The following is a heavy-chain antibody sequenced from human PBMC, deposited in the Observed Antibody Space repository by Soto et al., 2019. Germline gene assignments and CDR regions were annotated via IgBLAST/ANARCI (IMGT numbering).Heavy chain of an antibody. CDR3: ARDLGSYCTNGVCFPVYYFDY. CDR1: GGSVSSNNYF. D-gene: IGHD2-8*01. Sequence: PSETLSLTCTVSGGSVSSNNYFWSWIRQPPGKGLEWIGSIYYSGSTNYNPSLKSRVTISIDTSRNQFSLRLSSVTAADTAVYYCARDLGSYCTNGVCFPVYYFDYWGQGTLVTVSS. CDR2: IYYSGST. V-gene: IGHV4-61*01. J-gene: IGHJ4*02.